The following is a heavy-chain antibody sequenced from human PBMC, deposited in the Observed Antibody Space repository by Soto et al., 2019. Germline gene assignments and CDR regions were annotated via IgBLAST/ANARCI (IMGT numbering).Heavy chain of an antibody. V-gene: IGHV1-18*01. D-gene: IGHD3-16*01. J-gene: IGHJ6*02. CDR3: VMVDNYVTPTPQDV. Sequence: QVQLVQSGDEVKKPGASVKVSCKASGYIFVNYGIAWVRQAPGQGLEWMGWISPYTGNTHSATKIQGRINMTTDTSTITAYMDLGSLTSDDTAVYYCVMVDNYVTPTPQDVWGQGTTVTVSS. CDR1: GYIFVNYG. CDR2: ISPYTGNT.